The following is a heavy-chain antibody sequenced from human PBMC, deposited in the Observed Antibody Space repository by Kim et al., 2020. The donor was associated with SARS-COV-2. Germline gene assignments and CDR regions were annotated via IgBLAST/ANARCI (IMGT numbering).Heavy chain of an antibody. CDR2: LNHRGRT. CDR1: GGSFSAFY. J-gene: IGHJ1*01. D-gene: IGHD3-10*01. Sequence: SETLSLTCAVSGGSFSAFYYTWIRLPPGKGLEWIGELNHRGRTDYSPSLKSRVTISADTSKKQISLKLSSVTATDTALYFCARGEFGEFESWGQGTLVTVSS. CDR3: ARGEFGEFES. V-gene: IGHV4-34*01.